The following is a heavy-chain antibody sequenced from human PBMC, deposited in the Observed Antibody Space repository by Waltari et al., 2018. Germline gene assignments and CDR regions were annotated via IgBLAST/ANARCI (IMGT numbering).Heavy chain of an antibody. CDR2: VSWSGATV. D-gene: IGHD3-16*01. Sequence: EVQLVASGGGLVQPGRSLRLSCAASGFHFYDYAMHWVRQVPGKGLEWVSVVSWSGATVGYADSVNGRFAISRDNAKNSLYLQMNSLRVEDTAFYYCAASRGVYWYFDFWGRGTLVSVSS. V-gene: IGHV3-9*01. J-gene: IGHJ2*01. CDR1: GFHFYDYA. CDR3: AASRGVYWYFDF.